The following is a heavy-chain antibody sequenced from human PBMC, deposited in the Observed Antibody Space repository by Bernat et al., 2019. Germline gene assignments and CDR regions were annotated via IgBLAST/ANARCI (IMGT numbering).Heavy chain of an antibody. D-gene: IGHD6-13*01. Sequence: QVQLVESGGGVVQPGRSLRLSCAASGFTFSSYGMHWVRQAPGKGLEWVAVIWYDGSNKYYTDSVKGRFTISRDNSENTVYLQMNSLRAEDTAVYYCARLGSRWSLDYWGQGTTVTVSS. CDR1: GFTFSSYG. J-gene: IGHJ4*03. V-gene: IGHV3-33*01. CDR3: ARLGSRWSLDY. CDR2: IWYDGSNK.